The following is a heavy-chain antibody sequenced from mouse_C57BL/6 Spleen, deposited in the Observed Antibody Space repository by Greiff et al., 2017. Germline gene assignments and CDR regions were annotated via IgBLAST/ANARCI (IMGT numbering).Heavy chain of an antibody. J-gene: IGHJ3*01. CDR1: GFNIKDYY. Sequence: VQLKESGAELVKPGASVKLSCTASGFNIKDYYMHWVKQRTEQGLEWIGRIDPEDGETKYAPKFQGKATITAVTSSNTAYLQLSSLTSEDTAVYYCARVVAYYSNPAWFAYWGQGTLVTVSA. D-gene: IGHD2-5*01. CDR2: IDPEDGET. CDR3: ARVVAYYSNPAWFAY. V-gene: IGHV14-2*01.